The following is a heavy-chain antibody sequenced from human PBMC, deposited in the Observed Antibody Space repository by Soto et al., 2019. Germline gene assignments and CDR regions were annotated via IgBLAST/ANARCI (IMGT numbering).Heavy chain of an antibody. Sequence: GGSLRLSCAASGFTVSSNYMSWVRQAPGKGLEWVSVIYSGGSTYYADSVKGRFTISRDNSKNTLYLQMNSLRAEDTAVYYCAREKRGCSGGSCSRGWFDPWGQGTLVTVSS. V-gene: IGHV3-53*01. D-gene: IGHD2-15*01. CDR1: GFTVSSNY. CDR3: AREKRGCSGGSCSRGWFDP. CDR2: IYSGGST. J-gene: IGHJ5*02.